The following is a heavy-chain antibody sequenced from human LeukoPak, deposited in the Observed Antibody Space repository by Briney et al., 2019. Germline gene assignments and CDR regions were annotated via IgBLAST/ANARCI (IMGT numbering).Heavy chain of an antibody. J-gene: IGHJ4*02. CDR1: GFTFSSYG. CDR3: AKDYRAVTTVYFDY. CDR2: IWYDGSNK. D-gene: IGHD4-17*01. V-gene: IGHV3-33*06. Sequence: PGGSLRLSCAASGFTFSSYGMHWVRQAPGRGLEWVAVIWYDGSNKYYADSVKGRFTISRDNSKNTLYLQMNSLRAEDTAVYYCAKDYRAVTTVYFDYWGQGTLVTVSS.